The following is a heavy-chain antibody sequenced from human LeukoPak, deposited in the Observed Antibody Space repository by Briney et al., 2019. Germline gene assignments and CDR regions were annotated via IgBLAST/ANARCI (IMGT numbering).Heavy chain of an antibody. CDR3: ARVYDFWSGYYGYGMDV. CDR2: ISSSGSTI. V-gene: IGHV3-11*01. J-gene: IGHJ6*02. CDR1: GFTFSDYY. Sequence: GESLRLSCAASGFTFSDYYMSWIRQAPGKGLEWVSYISSSGSTIYYADSVKGQFTISRDNAKNSLYLQMNSLRAEDTAVYYCARVYDFWSGYYGYGMDVWGQGTTVTVSS. D-gene: IGHD3-3*01.